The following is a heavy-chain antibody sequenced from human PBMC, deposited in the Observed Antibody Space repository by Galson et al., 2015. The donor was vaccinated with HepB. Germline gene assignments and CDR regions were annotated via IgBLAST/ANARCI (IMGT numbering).Heavy chain of an antibody. CDR3: AREKGGYGRWVYYFDY. CDR1: GFTFSSYG. J-gene: IGHJ4*02. Sequence: SLRLSCAASGFTFSSYGMHWVRQAPGKGLEWVAVIWYDGSNKYYADSVKGRFTISRDNSKNTLYLQMNSLRAEDTAVYYCAREKGGYGRWVYYFDYWGQGTLVTVSS. D-gene: IGHD5-12*01. V-gene: IGHV3-33*01. CDR2: IWYDGSNK.